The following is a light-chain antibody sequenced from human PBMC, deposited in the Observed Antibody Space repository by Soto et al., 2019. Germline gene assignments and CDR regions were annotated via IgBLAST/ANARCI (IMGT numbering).Light chain of an antibody. CDR1: SSNIGSNT. CDR2: TNN. Sequence: QSVLTQPPSASVTPGQRVTISCSGSSSNIGSNTVNWYQQLPGTAPKLLICTNNQRPSGVPDRFSGSKSGTSASLAISGLQSEDEADYYCAAWDDSLNGVVFGGGTKLTVL. J-gene: IGLJ2*01. V-gene: IGLV1-44*01. CDR3: AAWDDSLNGVV.